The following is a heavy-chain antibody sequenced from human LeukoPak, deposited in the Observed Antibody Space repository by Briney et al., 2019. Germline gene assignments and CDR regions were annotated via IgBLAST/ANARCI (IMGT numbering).Heavy chain of an antibody. D-gene: IGHD6-19*01. V-gene: IGHV3-74*01. Sequence: GGSLRLSCAASGFTFSKYWMLWVRRAPGKGLESVSRINTDGTVTTYADSVKGRFTVSRDNADNTMFLQMNGVRDEDTAVYYCATKQWLAPPPDSWGQGTPVTVSS. J-gene: IGHJ4*02. CDR1: GFTFSKYW. CDR2: INTDGTVT. CDR3: ATKQWLAPPPDS.